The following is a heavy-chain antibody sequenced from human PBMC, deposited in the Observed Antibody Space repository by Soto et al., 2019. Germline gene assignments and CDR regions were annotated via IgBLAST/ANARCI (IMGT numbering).Heavy chain of an antibody. V-gene: IGHV1-69*13. J-gene: IGHJ4*02. CDR1: GGTLNNYA. D-gene: IGHD3-3*01. CDR2: ILPVSAPP. CDR3: ATDSNYDVSNSF. Sequence: ASVKVSCKASGGTLNNYAINWVRQAPGQGLEWMGGILPVSAPPDYAQKFQGRVSITADHSTSTVYMELSRLKSDDTAVYFCATDSNYDVSNSFWGQGTLVTVSS.